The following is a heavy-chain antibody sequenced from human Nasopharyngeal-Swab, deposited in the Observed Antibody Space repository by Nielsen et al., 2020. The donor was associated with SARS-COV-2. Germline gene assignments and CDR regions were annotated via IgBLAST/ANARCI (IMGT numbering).Heavy chain of an antibody. CDR1: GFTFSSYG. V-gene: IGHV3-33*01. D-gene: IGHD3-22*01. Sequence: GESLKISCAASGFTFSSYGMHWVRQAPGKGLEWVAVIWYDGSNKYYADSVKGRFTISRDNSKNTLYLQMNSLGAEDTAVYYCARDPFRYYDSSGYYPNDYFDYWGQGTLVTVSS. CDR3: ARDPFRYYDSSGYYPNDYFDY. J-gene: IGHJ4*02. CDR2: IWYDGSNK.